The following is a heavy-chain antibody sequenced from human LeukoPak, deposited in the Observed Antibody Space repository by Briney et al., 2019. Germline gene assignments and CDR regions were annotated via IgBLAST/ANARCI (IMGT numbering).Heavy chain of an antibody. CDR2: ISAYNGNT. D-gene: IGHD2-15*01. CDR3: ARDRRNLGYCSGGSCSNWFDP. CDR1: GYTFTSYY. J-gene: IGHJ5*02. V-gene: IGHV1-18*03. Sequence: ASVKVSCKASGYTFTSYYMHWVRQAPGQGLEWMGWISAYNGNTYYAQNLQGRVTMTTDTSASTAYMELSSLRSEDMAVYYCARDRRNLGYCSGGSCSNWFDPWGQGTLVTVSS.